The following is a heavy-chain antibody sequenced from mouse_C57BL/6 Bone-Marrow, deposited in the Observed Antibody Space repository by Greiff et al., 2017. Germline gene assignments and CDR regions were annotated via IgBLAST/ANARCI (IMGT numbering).Heavy chain of an antibody. V-gene: IGHV1-59*01. J-gene: IGHJ2*01. CDR3: ASLSDYYGSRGYYFDY. D-gene: IGHD1-1*01. CDR1: GYTFTSYW. CDR2: IDPSDSYT. Sequence: QVQLQQPGAELVRPGTSVKLSCKASGYTFTSYWMHWVKQRPGQGLEWIGVIDPSDSYTNYNQKFTVKATLTVDTSSSTAHMQLSSLTSEDSAVYYCASLSDYYGSRGYYFDYWGQGTTLTVSS.